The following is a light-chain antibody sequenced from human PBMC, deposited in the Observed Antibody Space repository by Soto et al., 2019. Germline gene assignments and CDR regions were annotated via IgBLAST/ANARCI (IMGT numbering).Light chain of an antibody. J-gene: IGKJ4*01. V-gene: IGKV3-11*01. CDR2: DSS. Sequence: EIVLTQFPATLSLCPGGGATLSCRASQSVSSYLAWYQQKRGQAPRLLIYDSSNRATGIPARSSGSGSGTDFSLTISSLEPEDFAVYYCQQRSSWPLTFGGGTKVDI. CDR1: QSVSSY. CDR3: QQRSSWPLT.